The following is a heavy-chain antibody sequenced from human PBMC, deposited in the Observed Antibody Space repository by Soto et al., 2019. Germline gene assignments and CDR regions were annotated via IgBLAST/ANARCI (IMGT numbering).Heavy chain of an antibody. CDR3: ARVTQQQLVRYYYYGMDV. CDR2: IIPILGTA. D-gene: IGHD6-13*01. CDR1: GGTFSSYA. V-gene: IGHV1-69*13. J-gene: IGHJ6*02. Sequence: SVKVSCKASGGTFSSYAISWVRQAPGQGLEWMGGIIPILGTANYAQKFQGRVTITADESTSTAYMELSSLRSEDTAVYYCARVTQQQLVRYYYYGMDVWGQGTTVTVSS.